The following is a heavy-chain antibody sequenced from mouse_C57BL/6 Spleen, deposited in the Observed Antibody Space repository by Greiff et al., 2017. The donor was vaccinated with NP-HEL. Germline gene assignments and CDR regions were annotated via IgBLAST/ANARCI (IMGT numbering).Heavy chain of an antibody. CDR3: ARKDYYGSSSYAMDY. CDR1: GYAFSSYW. Sequence: QVQLKQSGAELVKPGASVKISCKASGYAFSSYWMNWVKQRPGKGLEWIGQIYPGDGDTNYNGKFKGKATLTADISSSTAYMQLSSLTSEDSAVYFCARKDYYGSSSYAMDYWGQGTSVTVSS. J-gene: IGHJ4*01. V-gene: IGHV1-80*01. D-gene: IGHD1-1*01. CDR2: IYPGDGDT.